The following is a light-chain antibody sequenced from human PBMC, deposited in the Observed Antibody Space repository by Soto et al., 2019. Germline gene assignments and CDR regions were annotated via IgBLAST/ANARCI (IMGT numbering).Light chain of an antibody. CDR3: QQYHNWPPQYT. CDR1: QTISSN. V-gene: IGKV3-15*01. J-gene: IGKJ2*01. Sequence: EIVMTQSPATLSVSPGERATLSCRASQTISSNLAWYQQKPGQAPRLLIHGASTRATGAPARFSGSGSGTEFTLTITSLQSEDSAVYYCQQYHNWPPQYTFGQGTKLQIK. CDR2: GAS.